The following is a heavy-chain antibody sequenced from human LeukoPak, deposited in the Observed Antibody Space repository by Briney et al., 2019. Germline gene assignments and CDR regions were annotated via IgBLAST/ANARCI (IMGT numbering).Heavy chain of an antibody. CDR2: TKQDGSEK. D-gene: IGHD3-10*01. J-gene: IGHJ4*02. Sequence: PGGSLRLSCAASGFTFSSYWMSWVRQAPGKGLEWVANTKQDGSEKYYVDSVKGRFTISRDNAKNSLYLQMNSLRAEDTAVYYCARDELLWFGELSNFDYWGQGTLVTVSS. CDR3: ARDELLWFGELSNFDY. V-gene: IGHV3-7*01. CDR1: GFTFSSYW.